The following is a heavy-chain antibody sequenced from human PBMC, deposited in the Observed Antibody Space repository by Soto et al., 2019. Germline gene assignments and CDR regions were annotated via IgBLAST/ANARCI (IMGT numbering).Heavy chain of an antibody. D-gene: IGHD3-22*01. V-gene: IGHV1-69*13. J-gene: IGHJ3*02. CDR1: GGTFSSYA. CDR3: ARDLGGYDDSSGYLGSAFDI. Sequence: ASVKVSCKASGGTFSSYAISWVRQAPGQGLEWMGGIIPIFGTANYAQNFQGRVTITADESTSTAYMELSSLRSEDTAVYYCARDLGGYDDSSGYLGSAFDIWGQGTMVTVSS. CDR2: IIPIFGTA.